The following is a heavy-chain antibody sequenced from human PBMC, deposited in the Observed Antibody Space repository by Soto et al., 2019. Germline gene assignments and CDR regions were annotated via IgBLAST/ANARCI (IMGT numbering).Heavy chain of an antibody. CDR3: ARDRWSREGYCISTSCFPHWFDP. V-gene: IGHV1-69*13. D-gene: IGHD2-2*01. J-gene: IGHJ5*02. Sequence: SVKVSCKASGGTFSSYAISWVRQAPGQGLEWMGGIIPIFGTANYAQKFQGRVTITADESTSTAYMELSSLRSEDTAVYYCARDRWSREGYCISTSCFPHWFDPWG. CDR1: GGTFSSYA. CDR2: IIPIFGTA.